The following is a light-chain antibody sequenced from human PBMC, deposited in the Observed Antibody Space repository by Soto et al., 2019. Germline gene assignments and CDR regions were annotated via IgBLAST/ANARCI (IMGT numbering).Light chain of an antibody. J-gene: IGKJ2*03. V-gene: IGKV3-20*01. CDR3: QQYGSSPMYS. CDR2: GAS. CDR1: QSFSSGY. Sequence: EIVLTQSPGTLSLSPGERATLSCRASQSFSSGYLAWYQQKPGQAPRLLIYGASSRATGIPDRFSGSGSGTDFTLTISRLEPEDFAVYSCQQYGSSPMYSFGQGTKLEIK.